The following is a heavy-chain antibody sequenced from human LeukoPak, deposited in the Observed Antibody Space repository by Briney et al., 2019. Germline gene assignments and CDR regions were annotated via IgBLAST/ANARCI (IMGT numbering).Heavy chain of an antibody. CDR3: AGSISWYSYFDY. J-gene: IGHJ4*02. CDR1: GDSISSYH. D-gene: IGHD6-13*01. CDR2: ILTSGST. V-gene: IGHV4-4*07. Sequence: PSETLSLTCSVSGDSISSYHWAWIRQPAGKGLEWIGRILTSGSTNYNPSLKSRVTMSVDTSKNQVSLKLRSVTAADTAVYYCAGSISWYSYFDYWGQGTLVTVSS.